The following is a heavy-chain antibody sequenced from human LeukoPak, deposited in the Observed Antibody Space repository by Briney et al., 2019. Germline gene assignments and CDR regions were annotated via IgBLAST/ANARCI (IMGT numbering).Heavy chain of an antibody. V-gene: IGHV3-9*01. CDR1: GFTFDDYA. D-gene: IGHD2-2*01. CDR3: AKELLGYCSSTSCYEFDY. Sequence: GRSLRLSCAASGFTFDDYAMHWVRHAPGKGLEWVSGISWNSGSIGYADSVKGRFTISRDNAKNTLYLQMNSLRAEDTAVYYCAKELLGYCSSTSCYEFDYWGQGTLVTVSS. J-gene: IGHJ4*02. CDR2: ISWNSGSI.